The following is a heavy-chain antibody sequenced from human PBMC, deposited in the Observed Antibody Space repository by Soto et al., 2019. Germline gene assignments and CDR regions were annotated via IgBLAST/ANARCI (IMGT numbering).Heavy chain of an antibody. CDR3: ARGAVTGTSLFDY. CDR2: IDKNGFTI. J-gene: IGHJ4*02. CDR1: GFTLTTYS. V-gene: IGHV3-48*02. Sequence: GGSLRLSCTVSGFTLTTYSMNWVRQAPGKGLEWISFIDKNGFTIYYADSVKGRFTISRDYAKNSLYLQMDSLRHEDTAVYYCARGAVTGTSLFDYWGLGTLVTVSS. D-gene: IGHD6-19*01.